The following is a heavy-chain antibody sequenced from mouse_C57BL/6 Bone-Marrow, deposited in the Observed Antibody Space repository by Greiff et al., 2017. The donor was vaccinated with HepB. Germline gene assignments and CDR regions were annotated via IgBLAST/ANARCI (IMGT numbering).Heavy chain of an antibody. CDR3: FISDYAWFAY. Sequence: VQLQQSGPELVKPGASVKIPCKASGYTFTDYNMDWVKQSHGKSLEWIGDINPNNGGTIYNQKFKGKATLTVDKSSSTPYMELRSLTSEDTAVSDCFISDYAWFAYWGQGTLVTVSA. J-gene: IGHJ3*01. CDR1: GYTFTDYN. D-gene: IGHD2-4*01. CDR2: INPNNGGT. V-gene: IGHV1-18*01.